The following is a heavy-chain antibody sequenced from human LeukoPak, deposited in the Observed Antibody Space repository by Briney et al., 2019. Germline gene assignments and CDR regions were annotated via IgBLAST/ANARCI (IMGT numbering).Heavy chain of an antibody. V-gene: IGHV4-34*12. CDR2: IFHSGST. CDR1: GASFSGYY. J-gene: IGHJ6*03. D-gene: IGHD3-22*01. Sequence: SETLFLTCAVYGASFSGYYWSWVRQSPGKGLEWIGEIFHSGSTTYNPSLKSRVIMSVDTSKHHFSLKLTSVTAADTAVYYCARAYYDSSGYPYYYYYMDVWGKGTTVTVSS. CDR3: ARAYYDSSGYPYYYYYMDV.